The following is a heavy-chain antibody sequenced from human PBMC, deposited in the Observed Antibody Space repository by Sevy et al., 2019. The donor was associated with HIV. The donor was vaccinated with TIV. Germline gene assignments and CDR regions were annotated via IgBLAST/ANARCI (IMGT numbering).Heavy chain of an antibody. CDR2: INPNSGDT. D-gene: IGHD3-3*01. J-gene: IGHJ4*02. V-gene: IGHV1-2*02. CDR1: GYSFTAYY. CDR3: ARGLTIFGEAPLKD. Sequence: ASMKVSCKASGYSFTAYYMYWVRQAPGQGLEWMGWINPNSGDTNYAQKFQGKMTMTSDASISTAYMELSRLRLDDTALYYCARGLTIFGEAPLKDWGQGTLVTVSS.